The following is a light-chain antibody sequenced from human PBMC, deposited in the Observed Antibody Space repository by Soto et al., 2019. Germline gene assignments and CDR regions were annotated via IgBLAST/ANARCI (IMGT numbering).Light chain of an antibody. CDR2: SDN. V-gene: IGLV1-44*01. CDR1: SSNIGSNT. Sequence: QPVLTQPPSASGTPGQRVTISCSGSSSNIGSNTVNWYQHLPGTAPKLLIYSDNQRPSGVPDRFSGSKSGTSASLAISGLQSEDEADYYCAAWDDSLNGVVFGGGTQLTVL. CDR3: AAWDDSLNGVV. J-gene: IGLJ2*01.